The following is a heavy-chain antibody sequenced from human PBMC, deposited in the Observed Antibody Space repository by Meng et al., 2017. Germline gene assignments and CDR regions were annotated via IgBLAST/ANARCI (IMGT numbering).Heavy chain of an antibody. CDR3: ASSAWYSDNPGYFDY. V-gene: IGHV4-34*01. CDR1: GGSFSGYY. D-gene: IGHD6-13*01. Sequence: QVQLQQWGAGLLKPSETLSVTCAVYGGSFSGYYWSRIRQPPGKGLEWIGEINHSGSTNYNPSLKSRVTISVDTSKNQFSLKLSSVTAADTAVYYCASSAWYSDNPGYFDYWGQGTLVTVSS. J-gene: IGHJ4*02. CDR2: INHSGST.